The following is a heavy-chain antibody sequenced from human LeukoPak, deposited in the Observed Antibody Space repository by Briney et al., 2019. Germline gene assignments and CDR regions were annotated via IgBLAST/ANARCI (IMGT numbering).Heavy chain of an antibody. CDR1: GGTFNSYA. J-gene: IGHJ4*02. D-gene: IGHD3-3*01. Sequence: SVKVSCKASGGTFNSYAISWVRQAPGQGLEWMGGIIPIFGTANYAQKFQGRVTITTDESTSTAYMELSSLRSEDTAVYYCARVAGFWSGYYSYYFDYWGQGTLVTVSS. V-gene: IGHV1-69*05. CDR2: IIPIFGTA. CDR3: ARVAGFWSGYYSYYFDY.